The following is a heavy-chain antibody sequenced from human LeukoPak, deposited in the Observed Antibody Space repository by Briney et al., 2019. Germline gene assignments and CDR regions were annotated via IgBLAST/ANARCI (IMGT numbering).Heavy chain of an antibody. Sequence: GGSLRLSCAASGFTFSSYGMHWVRQAPGRGLEWVAFIRYDGSNKYYADSVKGRFTISRDNSKNTLYLQMNSLRAEDTAVYYCARESVGYGDYVYYYYGMDVWGQGTTVTVSS. CDR3: ARESVGYGDYVYYYYGMDV. D-gene: IGHD4-17*01. J-gene: IGHJ6*02. CDR2: IRYDGSNK. CDR1: GFTFSSYG. V-gene: IGHV3-30*02.